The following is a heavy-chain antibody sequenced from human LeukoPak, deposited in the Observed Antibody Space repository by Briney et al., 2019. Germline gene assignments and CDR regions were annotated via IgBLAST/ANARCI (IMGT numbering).Heavy chain of an antibody. CDR1: GGSFSGYY. CDR3: ARLPDDSSGYYYVFDY. Sequence: SETLSLTCAVYGGSFSGYYWSWIRQPPGKGLEWIGEINHSGSTNYSPSLKSRVTISVDTSKNQFSLKLSSVTAADTAVYYCARLPDDSSGYYYVFDYWGQGTLVTVSS. D-gene: IGHD3-22*01. CDR2: INHSGST. J-gene: IGHJ4*02. V-gene: IGHV4-34*01.